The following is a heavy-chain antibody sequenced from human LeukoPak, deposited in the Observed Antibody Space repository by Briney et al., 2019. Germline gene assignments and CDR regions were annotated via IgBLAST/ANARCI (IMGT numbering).Heavy chain of an antibody. CDR3: ARDIGYCSSTSCSNWFDP. Sequence: GGSLRPSCAASGFTFSSYEMNWVRQAPGKGLEWVSYISSSGSTIYYADSVKGRFTISRGNAKNSLYLQMNSLRAEDTAVYYCARDIGYCSSTSCSNWFDPWGQGTLVTVSS. CDR2: ISSSGSTI. J-gene: IGHJ5*02. D-gene: IGHD2-2*01. V-gene: IGHV3-48*03. CDR1: GFTFSSYE.